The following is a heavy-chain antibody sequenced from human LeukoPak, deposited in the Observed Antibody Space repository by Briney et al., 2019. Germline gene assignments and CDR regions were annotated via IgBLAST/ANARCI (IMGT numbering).Heavy chain of an antibody. CDR1: GYTFTSYY. J-gene: IGHJ5*02. D-gene: IGHD6-13*01. CDR3: ARDQGDTYEYSSSWSYNWFDP. V-gene: IGHV1-46*01. CDR2: INPSGGST. Sequence: ASVKVSCKASGYTFTSYYMHWVRQAPGQGLEWMGIINPSGGSTSYAQKFQGRVTMTRDTSTSTVYMELSSLRSEDTAVYYCARDQGDTYEYSSSWSYNWFDPWGQGTLVTVSS.